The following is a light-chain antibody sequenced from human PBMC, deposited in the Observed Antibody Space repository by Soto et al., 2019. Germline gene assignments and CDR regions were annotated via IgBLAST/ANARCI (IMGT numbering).Light chain of an antibody. CDR1: QAISSW. V-gene: IGKV1D-16*01. Sequence: DIQMTQSPSSVSASVGDRVTITCLASQAISSWLAWYQQKPGKAPKLLIYAASSLQSGVPSRFSGSGSGTEFTLTISSLQPDDFATYYCQHYNSYSEAFGQGTKVDIK. J-gene: IGKJ1*01. CDR3: QHYNSYSEA. CDR2: AAS.